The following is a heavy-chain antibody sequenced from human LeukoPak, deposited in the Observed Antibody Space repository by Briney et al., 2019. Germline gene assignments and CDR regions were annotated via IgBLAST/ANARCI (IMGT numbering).Heavy chain of an antibody. V-gene: IGHV3-9*01. Sequence: PGSSLRLFCAASGLTFDDYAMLWVRQARGKGREWVSDNSWNSGSIGYSDSVKVRFTISRDNAKNSLYLQMNSLRAEDTALYYCAKGGYYYDSRGYLHFDYWGQGTLVTVSS. J-gene: IGHJ4*02. CDR3: AKGGYYYDSRGYLHFDY. D-gene: IGHD3-22*01. CDR2: NSWNSGSI. CDR1: GLTFDDYA.